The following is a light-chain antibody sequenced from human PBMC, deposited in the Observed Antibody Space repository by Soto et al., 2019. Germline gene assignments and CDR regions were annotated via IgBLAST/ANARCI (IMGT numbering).Light chain of an antibody. Sequence: EIVLTQSPGTLYWSPGERATLSCRASQSVSSNFLAWYQQKPGQAPRLLIYGASSRATGIPDRFSGSGSGTDFTLTISRLEPEDFAVYYCQQYDSSPVTFGQGTKVEIK. CDR3: QQYDSSPVT. CDR1: QSVSSNF. J-gene: IGKJ1*01. CDR2: GAS. V-gene: IGKV3-20*01.